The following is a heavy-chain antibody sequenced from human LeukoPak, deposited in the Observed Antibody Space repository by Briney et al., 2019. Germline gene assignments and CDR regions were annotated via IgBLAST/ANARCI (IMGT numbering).Heavy chain of an antibody. D-gene: IGHD3-3*01. V-gene: IGHV3-23*01. Sequence: PGGSLRLSCVASGFTFSNYAMSWVRQAPGKGLEWVSCISGSGGSTHYADSVKGRFTISRDNSKNTLYLQMNSLRVEDTAVYYCAKGRGTTIFGVAQSDYWGQGTLVTVSS. CDR2: ISGSGGST. CDR3: AKGRGTTIFGVAQSDY. J-gene: IGHJ4*02. CDR1: GFTFSNYA.